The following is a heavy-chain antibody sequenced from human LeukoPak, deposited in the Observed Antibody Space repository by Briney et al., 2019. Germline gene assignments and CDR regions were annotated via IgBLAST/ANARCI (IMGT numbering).Heavy chain of an antibody. V-gene: IGHV4-59*01. CDR2: MYNSGST. CDR3: ARGIESYGDYGY. D-gene: IGHD4-17*01. Sequence: SETLSLTCTVSGGSISGSYWGWIRQPPGKGLEWIAHMYNSGSTNYNPSLKSRVTISIDTSKNQFSLKLSSLTAADTAIYYCARGIESYGDYGYWGQGILVTVSS. CDR1: GGSISGSY. J-gene: IGHJ4*02.